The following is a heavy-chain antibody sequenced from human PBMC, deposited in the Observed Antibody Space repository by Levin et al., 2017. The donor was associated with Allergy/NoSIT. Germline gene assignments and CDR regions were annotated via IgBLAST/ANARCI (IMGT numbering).Heavy chain of an antibody. CDR1: GGSISSGDYY. Sequence: SETLSLTCTVSGGSISSGDYYWSWIRQPPGKGLEWIGYIYYSGSTYYNPSLKSRVTISVDTSKNQFSLKLSSVTAADTAVYYCARAGYDYVWDRPGAFDIWGQGTMVTVSS. CDR3: ARAGYDYVWDRPGAFDI. V-gene: IGHV4-30-4*01. J-gene: IGHJ3*02. D-gene: IGHD3-16*01. CDR2: IYYSGST.